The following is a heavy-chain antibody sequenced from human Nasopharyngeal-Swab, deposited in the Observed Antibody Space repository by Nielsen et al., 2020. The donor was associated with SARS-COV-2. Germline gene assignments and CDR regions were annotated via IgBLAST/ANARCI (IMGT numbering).Heavy chain of an antibody. CDR1: GGSVSSGSYY. J-gene: IGHJ6*02. D-gene: IGHD5-24*01. Sequence: LRLSCTVSGGSVSSGSYYWSWIRQPPGKGLEWIGYIYYSGSTNYNPSLKSRVTISVDTSKNQFSLKLSSVTAADTAVYYCARDQLATTHGAYGMDVWGQGTTVTASS. CDR2: IYYSGST. V-gene: IGHV4-61*01. CDR3: ARDQLATTHGAYGMDV.